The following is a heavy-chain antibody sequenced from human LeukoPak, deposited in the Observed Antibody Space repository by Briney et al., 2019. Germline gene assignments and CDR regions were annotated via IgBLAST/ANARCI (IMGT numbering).Heavy chain of an antibody. CDR1: GFTFDDYG. J-gene: IGHJ3*02. V-gene: IGHV3-20*01. Sequence: GGSLRLSCAASGFTFDDYGMSWVRQAPGKGLEWVSGINWNGGSTGYADSVKGRFTISRDNAKNSLYLQMNSLRAEDTALYHCARDLFRFGAGTAQGAFDIWGQGTMVTVSS. D-gene: IGHD1-7*01. CDR2: INWNGGST. CDR3: ARDLFRFGAGTAQGAFDI.